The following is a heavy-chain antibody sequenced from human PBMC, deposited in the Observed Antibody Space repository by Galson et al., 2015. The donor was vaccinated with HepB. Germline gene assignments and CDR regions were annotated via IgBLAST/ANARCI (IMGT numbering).Heavy chain of an antibody. V-gene: IGHV3-30*18. CDR3: AKSRLNRYLFRSYYYYGMDV. CDR1: GFTFSSYG. CDR2: ISYDGSNK. J-gene: IGHJ6*02. Sequence: SLRLSCAASGFTFSSYGMHWVRQAPGKGLEWVAVISYDGSNKYYADSVKGRFTISRDNSKNTLYLQMNSLRAEDTAVYYCAKSRLNRYLFRSYYYYGMDVWGQGTTVTVSS. D-gene: IGHD2-21*01.